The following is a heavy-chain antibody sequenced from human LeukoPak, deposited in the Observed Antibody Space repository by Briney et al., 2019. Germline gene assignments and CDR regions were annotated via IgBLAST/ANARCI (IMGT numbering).Heavy chain of an antibody. CDR2: IYYSGST. CDR1: GGSISSYY. D-gene: IGHD5-24*01. Sequence: NPSETLSLTCTVSGGSISSYYWSWIRQPPGKGLEWIGYIYYSGSTNYNPSLKSRVTISVDTSKNQFSLKLSSVTAADTAVYYCARVRRDGYKFDAFDIWGQGTMVTVSS. J-gene: IGHJ3*02. CDR3: ARVRRDGYKFDAFDI. V-gene: IGHV4-59*01.